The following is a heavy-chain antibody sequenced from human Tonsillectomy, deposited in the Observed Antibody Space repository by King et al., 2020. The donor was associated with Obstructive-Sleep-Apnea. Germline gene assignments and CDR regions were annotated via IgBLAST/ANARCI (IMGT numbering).Heavy chain of an antibody. V-gene: IGHV3-48*04. D-gene: IGHD6-19*01. CDR1: GFTISSYS. J-gene: IGHJ4*02. CDR2: ISSSSSTI. CDR3: ARHSSSGDGY. Sequence: EVQLVESGGGLVQPGGSLRLSCAASGFTISSYSMNWVRQAPGKGLEWLSYISSSSSTIYYADSVKGRFTISRDNAKNSLYLQMNSLRAEDTAVYYCARHSSSGDGYWGQGTLVTVSS.